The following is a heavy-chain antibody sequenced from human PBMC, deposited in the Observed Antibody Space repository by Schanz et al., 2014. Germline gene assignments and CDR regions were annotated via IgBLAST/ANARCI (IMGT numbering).Heavy chain of an antibody. D-gene: IGHD3-3*02. CDR2: IKSKNEGEIT. Sequence: EVQLVESGGGLVKPGGSLRLSCAASGFTFSKAWMSWVRQAPGKGLEYIGRIKSKNEGEITEFVAPLKGRFTLSRDDSRHTLYLQLNSLRTEDTAVYYCATDHFPGLYYFDYWGKGTRVTVSS. J-gene: IGHJ4*02. CDR3: ATDHFPGLYYFDY. CDR1: GFTFSKAW. V-gene: IGHV3-15*01.